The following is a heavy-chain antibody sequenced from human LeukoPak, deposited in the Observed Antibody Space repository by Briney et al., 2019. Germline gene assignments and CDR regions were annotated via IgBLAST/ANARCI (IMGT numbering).Heavy chain of an antibody. CDR3: VKDQTGSTGSSFDP. J-gene: IGHJ5*02. CDR2: INWNSDDM. V-gene: IGHV3-9*01. D-gene: IGHD1-1*01. CDR1: GFTFDDYA. Sequence: PGRSLRLSCVGSGFTFDDYAMHWVLQVPGKGLEWVSGINWNSDDMGYADSVKGRFTISRDNAKNSLFLQMNSLRVEDTAFYYCVKDQTGSTGSSFDPWGQGTLVTVSS.